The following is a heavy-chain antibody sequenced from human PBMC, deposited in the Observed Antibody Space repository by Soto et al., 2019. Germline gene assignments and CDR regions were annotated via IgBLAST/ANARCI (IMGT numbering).Heavy chain of an antibody. J-gene: IGHJ4*02. CDR1: GYSFTSYW. V-gene: IGHV5-51*01. CDR2: IYPGDSDT. Sequence: GESLKISCKGSGYSFTSYWIGRVRQMPGKGLEWMGIIYPGDSDTRYSPSFQGQVTISADKSISTAYLQWSSLKASDTAMYYCASRYYYGSGSYYNAQFDYWGQGTLVTVSS. D-gene: IGHD3-10*01. CDR3: ASRYYYGSGSYYNAQFDY.